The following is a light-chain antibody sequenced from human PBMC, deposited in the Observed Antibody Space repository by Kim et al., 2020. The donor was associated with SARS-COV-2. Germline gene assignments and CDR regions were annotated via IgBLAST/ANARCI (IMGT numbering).Light chain of an antibody. Sequence: SASVGDTVTITCRTSQRISNYLNWYQQKPGKAPKLLIYAASSLQSGVPPRFSGSGSGTDFSLTLTNLQPEDSATYYCQQCYSAPWTFGQGTKLEI. CDR1: QRISNY. CDR3: QQCYSAPWT. V-gene: IGKV1-39*01. J-gene: IGKJ2*02. CDR2: AAS.